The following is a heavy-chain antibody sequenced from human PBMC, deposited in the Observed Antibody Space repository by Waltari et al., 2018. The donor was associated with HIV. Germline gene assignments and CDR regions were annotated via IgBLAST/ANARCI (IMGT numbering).Heavy chain of an antibody. CDR1: GGAFVSHT. CDR2: DIPMFGPA. D-gene: IGHD3-10*01. J-gene: IGHJ5*01. CDR3: ASARETMGVDFDS. V-gene: IGHV1-69*08. Sequence: QVQLVQSGAEVKKPGSSVKVSCKASGGAFVSHTINWVRQAPGQGLEWMGRDIPMFGPANYAQKFQGRVTITADKSTSTAYMELNGLRFDDTAVYYCASARETMGVDFDSWGQGTLVTVS.